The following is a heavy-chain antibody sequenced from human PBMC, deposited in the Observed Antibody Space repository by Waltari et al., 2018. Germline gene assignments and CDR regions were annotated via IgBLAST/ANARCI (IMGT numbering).Heavy chain of an antibody. Sequence: QVQLVQSGAEVKKPGSSVTVSCKASGGTFSSYAISWVRQAPGQGLEWMGGIIPIFGTANYAQKFQGRVTITADESTSTAYMELSSLRSEDTAVYYCARGYCSGGSCYQTLLDYWGQGTLVTVSS. J-gene: IGHJ4*02. CDR2: IIPIFGTA. V-gene: IGHV1-69*01. CDR1: GGTFSSYA. D-gene: IGHD2-15*01. CDR3: ARGYCSGGSCYQTLLDY.